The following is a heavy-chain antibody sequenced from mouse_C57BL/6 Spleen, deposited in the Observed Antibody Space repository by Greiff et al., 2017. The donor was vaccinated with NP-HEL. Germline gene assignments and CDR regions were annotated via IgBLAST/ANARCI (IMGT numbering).Heavy chain of an antibody. CDR3: ARWDVRVAY. J-gene: IGHJ3*01. Sequence: VQLQQPGAELVMPGASVKLSCKASGYTFTSYWMHWVKQRPGQGLEWIGEIDPSDSYTNYNQKFKGKSTLTVDKSSSTAYMQLSSLTSEDSAVYYCARWDVRVAYWGHGTLVTVSA. D-gene: IGHD4-1*01. CDR2: IDPSDSYT. CDR1: GYTFTSYW. V-gene: IGHV1-69*01.